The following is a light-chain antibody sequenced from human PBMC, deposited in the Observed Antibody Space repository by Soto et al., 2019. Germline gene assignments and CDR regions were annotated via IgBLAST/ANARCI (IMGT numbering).Light chain of an antibody. CDR3: QQYNKWPRT. Sequence: EIVLTQSPVPLSLSPGERATLSCRASQSVSSSYLAWYQQKPGQAPRLLIYGASTTATGIPARFSGSGSGTEFTLTISSLQSEDFAVYNCQQYNKWPRTFGQGTKVDIK. V-gene: IGKV3-15*01. CDR1: QSVSSS. J-gene: IGKJ2*01. CDR2: GAS.